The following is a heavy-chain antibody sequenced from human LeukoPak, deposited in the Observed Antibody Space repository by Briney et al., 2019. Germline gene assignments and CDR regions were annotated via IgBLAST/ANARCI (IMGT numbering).Heavy chain of an antibody. CDR2: ISGGGERT. J-gene: IGHJ5*02. D-gene: IGHD6-19*01. CDR1: GIVFSRTA. Sequence: GGSLRLSSTASGIVFSRTAMNWDRQSPGRGLDWLSAISGGGERTFYADSVKGRFTISKDNSKKMGYLQMSSLRADDTAIYYCGKDGGQYSSGPEFDPRGEGALVTVSS. CDR3: GKDGGQYSSGPEFDP. V-gene: IGHV3-23*01.